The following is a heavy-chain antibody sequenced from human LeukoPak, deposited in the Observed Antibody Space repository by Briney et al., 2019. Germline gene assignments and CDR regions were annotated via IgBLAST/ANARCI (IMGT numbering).Heavy chain of an antibody. CDR3: ARVGTRAD. D-gene: IGHD1-1*01. CDR2: ISSSSNYI. V-gene: IGHV3-21*01. Sequence: GGSLRLSCAASGFTFSSYTMNWVRQPPGKGLEWVSSISSSSNYIHYADSLKGRFTISRDNANNSLYLQMNSLRAEDTAVYYCARVGTRADWGQGTLVTVSS. J-gene: IGHJ4*02. CDR1: GFTFSSYT.